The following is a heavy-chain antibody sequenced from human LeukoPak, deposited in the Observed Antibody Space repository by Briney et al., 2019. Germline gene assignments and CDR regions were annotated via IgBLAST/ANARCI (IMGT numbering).Heavy chain of an antibody. CDR1: GFLFSSYA. V-gene: IGHV3-23*01. J-gene: IGHJ4*02. CDR2: ISGSGGST. D-gene: IGHD3-3*01. Sequence: GGSLRLSCADSGFLFSSYAMNWVRQAPGKGLEWVSGISGSGGSTYYADSVKGRFTISRDNAKNSLYLQMNSLRAEDTAVYYCARVFYPYAYWGQGTLVTVSS. CDR3: ARVFYPYAY.